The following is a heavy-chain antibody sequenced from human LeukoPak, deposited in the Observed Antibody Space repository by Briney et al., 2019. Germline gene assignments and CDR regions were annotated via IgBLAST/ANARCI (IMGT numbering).Heavy chain of an antibody. J-gene: IGHJ4*02. CDR2: IYPGDSET. CDR1: GYSFTSYW. Sequence: GESLKISCKGSGYSFTSYWIGWVRQMPGKGLEWMGIIYPGDSETRYSPSFQGQVTISADKSINTAYLQWSSLRASDTAIYYRARTGTYAPGDYWGQGTLVTVSS. CDR3: ARTGTYAPGDY. V-gene: IGHV5-51*01. D-gene: IGHD1-26*01.